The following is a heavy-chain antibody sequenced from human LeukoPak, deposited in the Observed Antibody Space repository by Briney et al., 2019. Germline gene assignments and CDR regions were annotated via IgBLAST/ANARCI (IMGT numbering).Heavy chain of an antibody. CDR2: IIPIFGTA. V-gene: IGHV1-69*06. CDR1: GGTFSSYA. D-gene: IGHD4-17*01. J-gene: IGHJ4*02. Sequence: SVKVSCKASGGTFSSYAISWVRQAPGQGLEWMGGIIPIFGTANYAQKFQGRVTITADTSTSTAYMELRSLRSDDTAVYYCARENYGEGFDYWGQGTLVTVSS. CDR3: ARENYGEGFDY.